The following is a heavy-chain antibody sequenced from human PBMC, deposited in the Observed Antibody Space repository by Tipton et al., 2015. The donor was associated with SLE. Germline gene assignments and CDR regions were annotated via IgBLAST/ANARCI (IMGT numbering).Heavy chain of an antibody. J-gene: IGHJ6*03. Sequence: SLRLSCAASEFTLSTYAMSWVRQAPGKGLEWVSSITGSGGNTYYADSVKGRFTISRDNSENTLYLQMNSLRVEDTAVYYCAKDGDSSPSYFNYFYYYMDVWGKGTTVTVSS. V-gene: IGHV3-23*01. CDR1: EFTLSTYA. CDR3: AKDGDSSPSYFNYFYYYMDV. D-gene: IGHD3-22*01. CDR2: ITGSGGNT.